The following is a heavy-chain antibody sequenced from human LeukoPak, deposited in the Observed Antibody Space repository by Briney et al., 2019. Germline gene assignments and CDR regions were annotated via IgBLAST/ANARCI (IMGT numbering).Heavy chain of an antibody. CDR1: GGTFSSYA. CDR2: IIPILGIA. CDR3: ARDTEGLYYDSSGYKEGMP. V-gene: IGHV1-69*04. J-gene: IGHJ4*02. Sequence: SVKVSCKASGGTFSSYAISWVRQAPGQGLEWMGRIIPILGIANYAQKFQGRVTITADKSTSTAYMELSSLRSEDTAVYYCARDTEGLYYDSSGYKEGMPWGQGTLVTVSS. D-gene: IGHD3-22*01.